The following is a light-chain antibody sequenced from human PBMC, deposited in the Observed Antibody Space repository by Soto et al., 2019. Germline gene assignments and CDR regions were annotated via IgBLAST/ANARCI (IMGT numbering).Light chain of an antibody. CDR2: DAS. V-gene: IGKV3-11*01. J-gene: IGKJ4*01. Sequence: EIVLTQSPATLSLSPGETATLSCRASQSVSSSLAWYQQKPGQTPRLLIYDASNRATGIPARFSGSGSGTDFALTVSSLEPEDFAIYYCQQRSSWPLTVGGGTKVVIK. CDR1: QSVSSS. CDR3: QQRSSWPLT.